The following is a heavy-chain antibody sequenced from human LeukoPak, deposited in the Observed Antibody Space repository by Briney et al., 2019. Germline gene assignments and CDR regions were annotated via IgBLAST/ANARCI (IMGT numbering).Heavy chain of an antibody. J-gene: IGHJ4*02. CDR3: ARGERGYSYGPYFDY. CDR1: GGSISRGGYY. D-gene: IGHD5-18*01. CDR2: IYYSGST. V-gene: IGHV4-31*03. Sequence: ETSQTLSLTCTLSGGSISRGGYYWSWIRQHPGKGLEWIGYIYYSGSTYYNPSLKSRVTISVDTSKNQFSLKLSSVTAADTAVYYCARGERGYSYGPYFDYWGQGTLVTVSS.